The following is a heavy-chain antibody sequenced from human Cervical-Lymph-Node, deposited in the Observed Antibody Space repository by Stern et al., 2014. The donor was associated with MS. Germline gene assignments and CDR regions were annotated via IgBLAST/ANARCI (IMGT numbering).Heavy chain of an antibody. J-gene: IGHJ6*02. CDR2: ISAYHGDT. CDR3: ARTLYSNYNYYYGLDV. D-gene: IGHD4-11*01. V-gene: IGHV1-18*01. CDR1: GYTFTSHG. Sequence: QVQLVESGAEVKKPGASVKVSCKASGYTFTSHGISWVRQAPGQGLEGMGWISAYHGDTHYAHKFQGRVTMTSDTSSTTAYMDLRSLRSDDTAVYYCARTLYSNYNYYYGLDVWGQGTTVTVSS.